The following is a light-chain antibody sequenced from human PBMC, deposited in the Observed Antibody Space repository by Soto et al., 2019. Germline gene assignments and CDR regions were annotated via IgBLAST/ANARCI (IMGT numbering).Light chain of an antibody. CDR3: QQYNGFPWT. Sequence: DIQMTQSPSTLSASVGDRVTITCRASQSISSWLAWYQQKPGKAPKLLIYDASSLESGVPSRFSGSGSGTEFTLTISSLQPDDFATYYCQQYNGFPWTFGQGTKVDI. V-gene: IGKV1-5*01. J-gene: IGKJ1*01. CDR2: DAS. CDR1: QSISSW.